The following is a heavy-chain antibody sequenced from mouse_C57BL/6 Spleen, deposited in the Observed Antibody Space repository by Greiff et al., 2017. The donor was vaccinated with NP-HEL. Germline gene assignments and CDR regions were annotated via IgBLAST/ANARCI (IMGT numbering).Heavy chain of an antibody. V-gene: IGHV2-4*01. J-gene: IGHJ4*01. D-gene: IGHD2-4*01. Sequence: VHLVESGPGLVQPSQSLSITCTVSGFSLTSYGVHWVRQPPGKGLEWLGVIWSGGSTDYNAAFISRLSISKDNSKSQVFFKMNSLQADDTAIYYCAKNEDYGYYYAMDYWGQGTSVTVSS. CDR1: GFSLTSYG. CDR2: IWSGGST. CDR3: AKNEDYGYYYAMDY.